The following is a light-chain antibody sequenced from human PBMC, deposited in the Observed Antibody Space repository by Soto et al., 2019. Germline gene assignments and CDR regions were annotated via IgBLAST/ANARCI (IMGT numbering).Light chain of an antibody. CDR1: QSVAGSS. CDR2: GAS. CDR3: QQYGSSLLT. Sequence: EIVLSQSPGTLSLSPGERATRSCRASQSVAGSSLAWYQQKPAQAPRLLIYGASSRATGIPDRFSGSGSGTDFTLTISRLEAEDFAVYFCQQYGSSLLTFGGGTKVDIK. V-gene: IGKV3-20*01. J-gene: IGKJ4*01.